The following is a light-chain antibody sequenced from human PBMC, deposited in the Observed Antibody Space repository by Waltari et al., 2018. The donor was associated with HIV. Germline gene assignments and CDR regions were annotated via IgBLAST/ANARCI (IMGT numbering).Light chain of an antibody. CDR1: RSNIGSNT. CDR2: SNN. CDR3: AAWDDSLNGWV. V-gene: IGLV1-44*01. Sequence: QSVLTQPPSASGTPGQRVTISCSGSRSNIGSNTVNWYQQLPGTAPKLCISSNNQRPSGVPDRFSGSKSGTSASLAISGLQSEDEADYYWAAWDDSLNGWVFGGGTKLTVV. J-gene: IGLJ3*02.